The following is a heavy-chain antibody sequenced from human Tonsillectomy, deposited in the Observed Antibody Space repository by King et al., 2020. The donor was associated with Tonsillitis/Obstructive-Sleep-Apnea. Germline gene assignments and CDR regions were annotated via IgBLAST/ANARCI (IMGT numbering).Heavy chain of an antibody. CDR1: GFTFSSYS. D-gene: IGHD3-3*01. CDR3: ARWEGGLRFLEWLFDY. V-gene: IGHV3-21*01. Sequence: QLVQSGGGLVKPGGSLRLSCAASGFTFSSYSMNWVRQAPGKGLEWVSSISSSSSYIYYADSVKGRFTISRANAKNSLYLQMNSRRAEETAVYYWARWEGGLRFLEWLFDYWGQGTLVTVSS. CDR2: ISSSSSYI. J-gene: IGHJ4*02.